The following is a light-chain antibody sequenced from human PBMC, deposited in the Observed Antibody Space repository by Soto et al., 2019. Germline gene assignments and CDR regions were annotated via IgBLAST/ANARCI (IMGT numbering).Light chain of an antibody. CDR2: DVS. CDR1: SSDVGGYNY. Sequence: QSALTQPRSVSGSPGQSVTISCTGTSSDVGGYNYVSWYQQHPGKAPKLMIYDVSKRPSGVPDRFSGSKSGNTASLTISGLQAEDEADYYCGAWDDSLSNYVFGTGTKLTVL. V-gene: IGLV2-11*01. J-gene: IGLJ1*01. CDR3: GAWDDSLSNYV.